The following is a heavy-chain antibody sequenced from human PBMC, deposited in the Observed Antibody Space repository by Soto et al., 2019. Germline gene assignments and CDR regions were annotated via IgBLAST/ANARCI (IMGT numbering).Heavy chain of an antibody. V-gene: IGHV4-59*01. D-gene: IGHD5-12*01. CDR1: GASISSYY. Sequence: QVQLQESGPRLVKPSETLSLTCSVSGASISSYYWSWIRQPPGKGLEWIGYIYYSGSTNYNPSFKSRVTISVDTPKNQFSLKLTSVTAADTAVYYCARGVATIGPWGQGTLVTVSS. CDR3: ARGVATIGP. J-gene: IGHJ5*02. CDR2: IYYSGST.